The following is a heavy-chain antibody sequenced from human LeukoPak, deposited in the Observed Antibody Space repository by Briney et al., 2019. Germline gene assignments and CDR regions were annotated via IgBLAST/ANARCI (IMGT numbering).Heavy chain of an antibody. J-gene: IGHJ4*02. Sequence: GGSLRLSCAASGFTFSTYAMSWVRQAPGKGLEWVSGISWNSGSIGYADSVKGRFTISRDNAKNSLYLQMNSLRAEDTALYYCAKGVRGWYGYYFDYWGQGTLVTVSS. V-gene: IGHV3-9*01. CDR3: AKGVRGWYGYYFDY. D-gene: IGHD6-19*01. CDR2: ISWNSGSI. CDR1: GFTFSTYA.